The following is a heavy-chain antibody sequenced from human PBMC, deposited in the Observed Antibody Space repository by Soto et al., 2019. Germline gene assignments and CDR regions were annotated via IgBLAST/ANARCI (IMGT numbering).Heavy chain of an antibody. CDR3: ARVAVDMVRGVSFDY. Sequence: SETLSLTCTVSGGSVSSGDYYWSWIRQPPGKGLEWIGYIYYSGSTYYNPSLKSRVTISVDTSKNQFSLKLSSVTAADTAVYYCARVAVDMVRGVSFDYWGQGTLVTSPQ. CDR1: GGSVSSGDYY. J-gene: IGHJ4*02. V-gene: IGHV4-30-4*01. CDR2: IYYSGST. D-gene: IGHD3-10*01.